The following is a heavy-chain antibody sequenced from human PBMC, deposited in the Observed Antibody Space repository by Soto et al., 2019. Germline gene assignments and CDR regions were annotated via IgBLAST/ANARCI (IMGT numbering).Heavy chain of an antibody. CDR3: AATAGHEYYFDY. D-gene: IGHD3-10*01. V-gene: IGHV3-23*01. CDR2: ISGSVGST. CDR1: EFTFSSFA. J-gene: IGHJ4*02. Sequence: EVQLLESGGGLVQPGGSLSPSFAASEFTFSSFAMSWFRQAPGKGLGWVSAISGSVGSTYYADSVKGRFTISRDNSKNTLYLQMNSLRAEDTAVYYCAATAGHEYYFDYWGQGTLVTVSS.